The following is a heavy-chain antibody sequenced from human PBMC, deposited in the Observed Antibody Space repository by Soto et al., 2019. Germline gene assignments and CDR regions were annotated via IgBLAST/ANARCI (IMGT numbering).Heavy chain of an antibody. Sequence: QVQLVESGGGVVQPGRSLRLSCAASGFTFSSYGMHWVRQAPGKGLEWVAVIWYDGSNKYYADTVKGRFTISRDNSKNTLYLQMNSRRAEDTDVDYCARDLVTMVGGVIRGGPDYWGQGTLVTVSS. D-gene: IGHD3-10*01. CDR1: GFTFSSYG. J-gene: IGHJ4*02. V-gene: IGHV3-33*01. CDR2: IWYDGSNK. CDR3: ARDLVTMVGGVIRGGPDY.